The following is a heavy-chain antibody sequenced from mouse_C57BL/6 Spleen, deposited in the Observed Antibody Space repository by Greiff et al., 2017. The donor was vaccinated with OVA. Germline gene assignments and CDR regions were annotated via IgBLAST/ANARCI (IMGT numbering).Heavy chain of an antibody. CDR3: ARSEDYYGSSYWFAY. J-gene: IGHJ3*01. Sequence: QVQLQQPGAELVRPGASVKLSCKASGYTFTSYWMDWVKQRPGQGLEWIGNIYPSDSETHYNQKFKDKATLTVDKSSSTAYMQLSSLTSEDSAVYYCARSEDYYGSSYWFAYWGQGTLLTVSA. CDR1: GYTFTSYW. D-gene: IGHD1-1*01. CDR2: IYPSDSET. V-gene: IGHV1-61*01.